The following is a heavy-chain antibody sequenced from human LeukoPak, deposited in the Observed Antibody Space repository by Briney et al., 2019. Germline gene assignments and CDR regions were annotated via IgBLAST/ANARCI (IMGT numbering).Heavy chain of an antibody. CDR2: ISTYNGNT. V-gene: IGHV1-18*01. CDR1: GYTFTSCG. CDR3: ARDQAYCSIITCPFDY. D-gene: IGHD2-2*01. J-gene: IGHJ4*02. Sequence: ASVKVSCKASGYTFTSCGISLVRQAPGQGLEWMGWISTYNGNTNYAQKLRGRVTMTTDTSTSTAYMELRSLRPDNTAVYYCARDQAYCSIITCPFDYWGQGTLVTVSS.